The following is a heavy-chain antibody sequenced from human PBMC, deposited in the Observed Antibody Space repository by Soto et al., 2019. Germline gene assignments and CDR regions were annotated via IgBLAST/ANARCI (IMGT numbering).Heavy chain of an antibody. J-gene: IGHJ4*02. CDR2: IYYSGNT. V-gene: IGHV4-39*01. CDR1: GGSISSSGYY. Sequence: QLQLQESGPGLVKSSETLSLTCTVSGGSISSSGYYWGWIRQPPGKGLEWIGSIYYSGNTNYNPSLKSRVTISVDTSKKQFSLKLSSVTAADTALYYCATHDSSSWYVDYWGQGTLVTVSS. D-gene: IGHD6-13*01. CDR3: ATHDSSSWYVDY.